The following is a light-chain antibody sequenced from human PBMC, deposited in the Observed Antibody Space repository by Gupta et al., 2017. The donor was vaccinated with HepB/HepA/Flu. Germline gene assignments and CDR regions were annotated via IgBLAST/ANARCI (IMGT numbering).Light chain of an antibody. J-gene: IGLJ1*01. V-gene: IGLV3-19*01. CDR2: GQN. Sequence: SSELTQDPAVSVALGQTVRISCQGDSLRNNYASWYQQKPGQAPKLLIYGQNSRPSGISDRFSGSSSGNAASLTITGAQAEDEADYFCSSRDSGGHQSVFGTGTKVPVL. CDR1: SLRNNY. CDR3: SSRDSGGHQSV.